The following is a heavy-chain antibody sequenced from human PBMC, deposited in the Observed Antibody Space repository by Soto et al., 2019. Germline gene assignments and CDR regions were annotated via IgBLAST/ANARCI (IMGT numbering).Heavy chain of an antibody. CDR1: GGSVSSGSYY. V-gene: IGHV4-61*01. Sequence: SETLSLTCTVSGGSVSSGSYYWSWIRQPPGKGLEWIGYIYYSGSTNYNPSLKGRVTISVDTSKNQFSLKLSSVTAADTAVYYCARDEAAADNWFDPWGQGTLVTVSS. D-gene: IGHD6-13*01. J-gene: IGHJ5*02. CDR2: IYYSGST. CDR3: ARDEAAADNWFDP.